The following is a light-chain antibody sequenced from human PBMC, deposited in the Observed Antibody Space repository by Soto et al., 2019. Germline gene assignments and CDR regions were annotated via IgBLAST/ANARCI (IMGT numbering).Light chain of an antibody. J-gene: IGLJ1*01. CDR1: SSDVGGYNY. Sequence: QSALTQPAPVSGSPGQSITISCTGTSSDVGGYNYVSWSQQHPGKAPKLMIYEVSYRPSGVSNRFSGSKSGNTASLTISGLQAEDEADYYCSSYTTTNTYVFGTGTKLTVL. CDR3: SSYTTTNTYV. V-gene: IGLV2-14*01. CDR2: EVS.